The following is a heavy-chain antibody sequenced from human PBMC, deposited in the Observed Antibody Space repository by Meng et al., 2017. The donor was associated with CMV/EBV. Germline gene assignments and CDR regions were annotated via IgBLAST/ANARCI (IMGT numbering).Heavy chain of an antibody. CDR2: VNSNNDAT. V-gene: IGHV1-2*02. CDR1: GFTFGDYY. Sequence: QVQLVQSGAEMKKPGASVKVSCTTSGFTFGDYYIHWVRQAPGQGLEWMGWVNSNNDATNYARKFQGRVSMTRDTSISTAHMELSRLMSDDTAVYYCVRSSGWSLFDYWGQGTLVTVSS. D-gene: IGHD6-19*01. CDR3: VRSSGWSLFDY. J-gene: IGHJ4*02.